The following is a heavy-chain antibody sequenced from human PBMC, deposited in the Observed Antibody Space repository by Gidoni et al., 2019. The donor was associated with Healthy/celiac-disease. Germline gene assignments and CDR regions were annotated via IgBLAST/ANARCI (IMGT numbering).Heavy chain of an antibody. Sequence: QVQLQQWGAGLLTPSETLSLTCAVYGGSFSGYYWSWIRQPTGKGLEWMGEINHSGRTNYNPALKSRVTISVDTSKNQFSLKLSSVTAADTAVYYCARVGYDYGDYLGDYWGQGTLVTVSS. CDR3: ARVGYDYGDYLGDY. V-gene: IGHV4-34*01. J-gene: IGHJ4*02. CDR2: INHSGRT. D-gene: IGHD4-17*01. CDR1: GGSFSGYY.